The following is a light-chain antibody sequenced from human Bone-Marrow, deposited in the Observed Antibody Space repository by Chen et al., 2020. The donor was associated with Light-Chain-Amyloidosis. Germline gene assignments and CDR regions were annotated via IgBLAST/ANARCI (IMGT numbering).Light chain of an antibody. CDR1: QSLRQSNGYNY. CDR3: MQDPETPPYT. V-gene: IGKV2-28*01. J-gene: IGKJ2*01. Sequence: DIVLTQSPLSLPVTPGAPAPISCRSSQSLRQSNGYNYLYWYLLKPGQSPQILIYCGANRASGVPDSFSGSGSGTDFTLKISRVEAADVGVYYCMQDPETPPYTFGQGTKLEIK. CDR2: CGA.